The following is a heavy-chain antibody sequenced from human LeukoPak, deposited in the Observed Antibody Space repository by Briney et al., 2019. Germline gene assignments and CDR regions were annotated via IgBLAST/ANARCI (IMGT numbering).Heavy chain of an antibody. Sequence: SETLSLTCAVYGGSFSGYYWSWIRQPPGKGLEWIGEINHSGSTNYNPSLKSRVTISVDTSKNQFSLKLSSVTAADTAVYYYAIRKYSSGWNDYWGQGTLVTVSS. CDR1: GGSFSGYY. D-gene: IGHD6-19*01. V-gene: IGHV4-34*01. CDR2: INHSGST. CDR3: AIRKYSSGWNDY. J-gene: IGHJ4*02.